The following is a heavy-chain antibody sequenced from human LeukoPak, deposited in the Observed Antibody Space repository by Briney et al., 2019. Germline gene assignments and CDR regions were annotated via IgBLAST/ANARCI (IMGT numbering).Heavy chain of an antibody. Sequence: GGSPRLSCAASGFTFSDYYMTWIRQAPGKGLEWISYISSSGSITNYADSVKGRFIISRDNAKNTVYLQMDSLRAEDAAIYYCARSIMYGDHGEDIWGQGTVVAVSS. CDR3: ARSIMYGDHGEDI. CDR2: ISSSGSIT. CDR1: GFTFSDYY. J-gene: IGHJ3*02. D-gene: IGHD4-17*01. V-gene: IGHV3-11*04.